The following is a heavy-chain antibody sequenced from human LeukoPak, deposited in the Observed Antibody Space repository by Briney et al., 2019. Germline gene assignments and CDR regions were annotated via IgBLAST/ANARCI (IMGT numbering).Heavy chain of an antibody. CDR2: INHSGST. CDR1: GGSFSGYY. CDR3: ARLWSTDCSGGSCPHQPNY. J-gene: IGHJ4*02. V-gene: IGHV4-34*01. D-gene: IGHD2-15*01. Sequence: RPSETLSLTCAVYGGSFSGYYWSWIRQPPGKGLEWIGEINHSGSTNYNPSLKSRVTISEDTSKNRFSLKMSSVTAADTAVYYCARLWSTDCSGGSCPHQPNYWGQGTLVTVSS.